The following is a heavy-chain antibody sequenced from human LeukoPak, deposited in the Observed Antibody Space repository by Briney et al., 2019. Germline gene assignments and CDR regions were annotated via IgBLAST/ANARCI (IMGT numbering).Heavy chain of an antibody. J-gene: IGHJ6*02. CDR1: GFTFSNYA. D-gene: IGHD3-10*01. CDR2: ISDTSTNT. CDR3: AKVPYPDYGSWRPPFMDV. V-gene: IGHV3-23*01. Sequence: PGGSLRLSCAASGFTFSNYALSWVRQAPGKGLEWVSTISDTSTNTYYADSVTGRFTISRDNSMNTLYLQMNSLRAADTAIYFCAKVPYPDYGSWRPPFMDVWGQGTTVAVSS.